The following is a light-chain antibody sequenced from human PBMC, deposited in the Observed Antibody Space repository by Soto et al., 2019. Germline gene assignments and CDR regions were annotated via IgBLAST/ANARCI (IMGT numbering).Light chain of an antibody. CDR3: ATWDDRLNGYV. V-gene: IGLV1-44*01. CDR2: SNN. J-gene: IGLJ1*01. CDR1: NSNIGSNT. Sequence: QSVLTQPPSASGTPGQRVTISCSGSNSNIGSNTVTWYQQLPGTAPILLIYSNNQRSSGVPDRFSGSRSGTSGSLAISGLQSEVEADYYCATWDDRLNGYVFGSGTKLTVL.